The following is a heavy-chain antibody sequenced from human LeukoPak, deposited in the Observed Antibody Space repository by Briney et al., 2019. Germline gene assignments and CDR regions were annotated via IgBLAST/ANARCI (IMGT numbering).Heavy chain of an antibody. CDR1: GYTFTGYY. CDR2: INPNSGGT. CDR3: ARGVLYVYSSSSKLGY. J-gene: IGHJ4*02. V-gene: IGHV1-2*02. D-gene: IGHD6-6*01. Sequence: ASVKVSCKASGYTFTGYYMHWVRQAPGQGLEWMGWINPNSGGTNYAQKFQGRVTMTRDTSISTAYMELSRLRSDDTAVYYCARGVLYVYSSSSKLGYWGQGTLVTVSS.